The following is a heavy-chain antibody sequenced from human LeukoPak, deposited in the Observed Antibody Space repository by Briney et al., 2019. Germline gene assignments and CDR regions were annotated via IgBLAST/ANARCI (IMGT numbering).Heavy chain of an antibody. CDR1: GFTFSNYA. CDR3: AKDPDYDILTGTTFDY. V-gene: IGHV3-23*01. Sequence: GGSLRLSCAASGFTFSNYAMSWVRQAPGKGLEWVSSISGRGGSTYYADSVKGRFTISRDNSKNTLYLQMSSLRAEDTAVYYCAKDPDYDILTGTTFDYWGQGTLVTVSS. D-gene: IGHD3-9*01. J-gene: IGHJ4*02. CDR2: ISGRGGST.